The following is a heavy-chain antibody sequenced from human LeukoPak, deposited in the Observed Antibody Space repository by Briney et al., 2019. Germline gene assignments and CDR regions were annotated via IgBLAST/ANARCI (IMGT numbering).Heavy chain of an antibody. CDR3: ARSNFIAAAGSNFDY. CDR2: IIPIFGTA. J-gene: IGHJ4*02. D-gene: IGHD6-13*01. CDR1: GGTFSSYA. V-gene: IGHV1-69*13. Sequence: ASVKVSCKASGGTFSSYAISWVRQAPGQGLEWMGGIIPIFGTANYAQKFQGRVTITADESTSTAYMELSSLRSDDTAVYYCARSNFIAAAGSNFDYWGQGTLVTVSS.